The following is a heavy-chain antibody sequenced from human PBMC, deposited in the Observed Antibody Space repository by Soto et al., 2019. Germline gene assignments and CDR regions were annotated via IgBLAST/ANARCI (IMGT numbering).Heavy chain of an antibody. CDR1: GGTFSSYA. V-gene: IGHV1-69*01. J-gene: IGHJ1*01. CDR3: ARDLPCLDGVCYLP. D-gene: IGHD2-8*01. CDR2: IIPIFGTA. Sequence: QVQLVQSGAEVKKPGSSVKVSCKASGGTFSSYAISRVRQAPGQGLEWMGGIIPIFGTANYAQKFQGRVTITANESTRTVYMGLSSLSTEGRVVYYSARDLPCLDGVCYLPWGQGTLVTVSS.